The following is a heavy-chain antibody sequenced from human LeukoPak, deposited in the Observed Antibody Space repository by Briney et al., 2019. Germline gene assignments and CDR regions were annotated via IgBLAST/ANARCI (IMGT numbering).Heavy chain of an antibody. J-gene: IGHJ4*02. V-gene: IGHV3-30*02. D-gene: IGHD3-10*01. Sequence: GGSLRLSCAASGFTFSSYGMHWVRQAPGKGLEWVAFIRYDGSNKYYADSVKGRFTISRDNSKNTLCLQMNSLRAEDTAVYYCAKEHYYGSGSAKNFDYWGQGTLVTVSS. CDR2: IRYDGSNK. CDR3: AKEHYYGSGSAKNFDY. CDR1: GFTFSSYG.